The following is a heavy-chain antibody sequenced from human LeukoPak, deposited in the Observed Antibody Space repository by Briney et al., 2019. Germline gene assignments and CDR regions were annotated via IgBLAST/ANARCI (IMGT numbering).Heavy chain of an antibody. V-gene: IGHV2-5*01. D-gene: IGHD2-2*01. J-gene: IGHJ3*02. CDR2: IYWNDDK. CDR3: AHRHCSSTSCYGIAFDI. CDR1: GFSLSTSGVG. Sequence: GSGPTLVNPTQTLTLTCTFSGFSLSTSGVGVGWIRQPPGKALEWLALIYWNDDKRYSPSLKSRLTITKDTSKNQVVLTMTNMDPVDTATYYCAHRHCSSTSCYGIAFDIWGQGTMVTVSS.